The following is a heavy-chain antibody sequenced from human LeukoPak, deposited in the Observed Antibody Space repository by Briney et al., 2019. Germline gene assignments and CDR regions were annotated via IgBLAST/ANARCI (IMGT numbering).Heavy chain of an antibody. CDR2: IWYDGSNK. V-gene: IGHV3-33*08. CDR3: ARGGGLDV. Sequence: GGSLRLSCAASGFTFSSFWMSWVRQAPGKGLEWVAVIWYDGSNKYYADSVKGRFTISRDNAKNSLYLQMSNLRAEDTAVYFCARGGGLDVWGQGATVTVSS. CDR1: GFTFSSFW. J-gene: IGHJ6*02. D-gene: IGHD3-16*01.